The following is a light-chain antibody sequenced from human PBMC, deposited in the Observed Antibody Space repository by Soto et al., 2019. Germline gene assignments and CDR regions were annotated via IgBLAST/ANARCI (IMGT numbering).Light chain of an antibody. CDR3: QSHDNSPSGYV. Sequence: QSVLTQPASVSGSPGQTITISCTGTSSDIGGYNYVSWYQQYPGKAPKLMIYAVTNRPSGVSNRFSGSKSGNTASLTITGLQSDDEVDYYGQSHDNSPSGYVLGTGTKVTVL. J-gene: IGLJ1*01. CDR1: SSDIGGYNY. CDR2: AVT. V-gene: IGLV2-14*01.